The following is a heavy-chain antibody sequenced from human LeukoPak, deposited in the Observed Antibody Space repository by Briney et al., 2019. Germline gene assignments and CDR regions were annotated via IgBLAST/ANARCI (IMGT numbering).Heavy chain of an antibody. CDR1: GGSFSGYY. CDR3: ARLYYYGSGSYSDAFDI. CDR2: INHSGST. D-gene: IGHD3-10*01. J-gene: IGHJ3*02. Sequence: SETLSLTCAVYGGSFSGYYWSWIRQPPGKGLDWIGEINHSGSTNYNPSLKSRVTISVDTSKNQFSLKLSSVTAADTAVYYCARLYYYGSGSYSDAFDIWGQGTMVTVSS. V-gene: IGHV4-34*01.